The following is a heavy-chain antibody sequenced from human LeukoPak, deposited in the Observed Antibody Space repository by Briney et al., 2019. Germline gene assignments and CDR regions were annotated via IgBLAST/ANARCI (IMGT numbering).Heavy chain of an antibody. CDR1: GFTFSSYS. J-gene: IGHJ4*02. CDR3: ERGPSNRYCSSTSCYPPFFY. V-gene: IGHV3-48*01. Sequence: PGGSLRLSCAASGFTFSSYSMNWVRQAPGKGLERVSYISSSSSTIYYADSVKGRFTISRDNAKNSLYLQMNSLRAEDTAVYYCERGPSNRYCSSTSCYPPFFYWGQGTLVTVSS. CDR2: ISSSSSTI. D-gene: IGHD2-2*01.